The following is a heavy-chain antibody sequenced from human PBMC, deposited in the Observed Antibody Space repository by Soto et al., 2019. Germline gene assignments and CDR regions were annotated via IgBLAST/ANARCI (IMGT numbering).Heavy chain of an antibody. D-gene: IGHD1-26*01. CDR3: ARGLYSGSYCPFDY. CDR1: GGTFSSYA. J-gene: IGHJ4*02. Sequence: QVQLVQSGAEVKKPGSSVKVSCKASGGTFSSYAISWVRQAPGQGLEWMGGIIPIFGTANYAQKFQGRVTITADESTSTAYMELSSLRSEDTAVYYCARGLYSGSYCPFDYWGQGTLVTVSS. CDR2: IIPIFGTA. V-gene: IGHV1-69*12.